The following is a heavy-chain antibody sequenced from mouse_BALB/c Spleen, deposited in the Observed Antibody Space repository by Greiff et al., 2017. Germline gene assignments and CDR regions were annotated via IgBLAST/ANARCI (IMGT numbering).Heavy chain of an antibody. CDR3: ARGSTAYAMDY. CDR2: ISSGSSTI. D-gene: IGHD1-2*01. V-gene: IGHV5-17*02. CDR1: GFTFSSFG. Sequence: VQRVESGAGLVQPGGSRKLSCASPGFTFSSFGIHWVRQAPEKGLEWVAYISSGSSTIYYSDTVKGRFTISRDNPKNTLFLQMTSLRSEDTAMYYCARGSTAYAMDYWGQGTSVTVSS. J-gene: IGHJ4*01.